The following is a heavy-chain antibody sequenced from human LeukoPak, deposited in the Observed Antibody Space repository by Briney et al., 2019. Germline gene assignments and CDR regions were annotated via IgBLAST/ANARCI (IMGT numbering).Heavy chain of an antibody. Sequence: PGGSLRLSCVSSRFTLSSYSMNWVRQAPGKGLEWVAYITGSSSTISYADSVKGRFTISRDNARNSLYLQMNSLRAEDTAVYYCATDRHWAFDYWGQGTLVTVSS. J-gene: IGHJ4*02. CDR3: ATDRHWAFDY. CDR2: ITGSSSTI. V-gene: IGHV3-48*01. CDR1: RFTLSSYS. D-gene: IGHD3-16*01.